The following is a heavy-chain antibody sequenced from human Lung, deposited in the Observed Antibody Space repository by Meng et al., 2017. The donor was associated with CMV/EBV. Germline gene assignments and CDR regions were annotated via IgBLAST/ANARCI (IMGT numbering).Heavy chain of an antibody. CDR1: GYTFTTSY. J-gene: IGHJ4*02. CDR2: IYPSGGST. CDR3: ARESGVVADTGFDY. D-gene: IGHD6-19*01. Sequence: ASVKVSCKASGYTFTTSYIHWVRQAPGQGLEWMGLIYPSGGSTTYAPRFQGRVNMTRDTSTNTVYMELTSLTSEHTAMYYCARESGVVADTGFDYWGQGTLVTVSS. V-gene: IGHV1-46*01.